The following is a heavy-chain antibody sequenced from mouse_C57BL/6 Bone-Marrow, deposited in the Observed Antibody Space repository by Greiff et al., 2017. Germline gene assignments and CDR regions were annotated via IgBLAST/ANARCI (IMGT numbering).Heavy chain of an antibody. J-gene: IGHJ2*01. Sequence: QVQLQQPGAELVKPGASVKLSCKASGYTFTSYWMQWVKQRPGQGLEWIGEIDPSDSYTNYNQKFKGKATLTVDTSSSTAYMQLSSLTSEDSAFYYCASYGGYYFDYWGQGTTLTVSS. D-gene: IGHD1-2*01. CDR3: ASYGGYYFDY. V-gene: IGHV1-50*01. CDR1: GYTFTSYW. CDR2: IDPSDSYT.